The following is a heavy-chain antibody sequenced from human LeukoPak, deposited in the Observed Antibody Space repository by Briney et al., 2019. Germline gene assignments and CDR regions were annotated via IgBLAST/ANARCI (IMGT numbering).Heavy chain of an antibody. J-gene: IGHJ3*02. CDR3: ARLITHYDAFDI. V-gene: IGHV1-18*01. D-gene: IGHD3-16*01. Sequence: ASVKVSCKASGYTFTSYGISWVRQAPGQGLEGMGWISAYNGNTNYAQKLQGRVTMTTDTSTSTAYMELRSLRSDDTAVYYCARLITHYDAFDIWGQGTMVTVSS. CDR2: ISAYNGNT. CDR1: GYTFTSYG.